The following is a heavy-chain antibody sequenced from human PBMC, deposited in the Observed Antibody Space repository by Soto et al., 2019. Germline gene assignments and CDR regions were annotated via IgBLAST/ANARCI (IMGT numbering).Heavy chain of an antibody. CDR3: AKEGGLGGGYYISSSYYFDY. D-gene: IGHD1-26*01. CDR1: GFTFSSYG. J-gene: IGHJ4*02. Sequence: PGGSLRLSCAASGFTFSSYGMHWVRQAPGKGLERVAIISYDGSNTYYADSVKGLFTITRDNSKNTLYLQMNSLRAEDTFVYYFAKEGGLGGGYYISSSYYFDYWGQGTLVTFSS. CDR2: ISYDGSNT. V-gene: IGHV3-30*18.